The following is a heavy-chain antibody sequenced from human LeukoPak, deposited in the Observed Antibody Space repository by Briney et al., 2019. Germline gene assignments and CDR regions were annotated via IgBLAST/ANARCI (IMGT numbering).Heavy chain of an antibody. CDR1: GGSFSGYY. Sequence: SETLSLTCAVYGGSFSGYYWSWIRQPPGKGLEWIGEINHSGSTNYNPSLKSRVTISVDTSKNQFSLKLSSVTAADTAVYYCARRVFNYAFPDAFDIWGQGTMVTVSS. V-gene: IGHV4-34*01. J-gene: IGHJ3*02. CDR2: INHSGST. CDR3: ARRVFNYAFPDAFDI. D-gene: IGHD4-11*01.